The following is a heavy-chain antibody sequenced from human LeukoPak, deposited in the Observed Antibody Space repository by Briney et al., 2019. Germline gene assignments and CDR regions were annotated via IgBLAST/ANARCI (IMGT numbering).Heavy chain of an antibody. CDR3: ARDVPIVVVPAAMAYYYFYHMDV. D-gene: IGHD2-2*01. CDR1: GYTFTSYG. Sequence: ASVKVSCKASGYTFTSYGISCVRQSPGPGLGWMGWISAYNGNTNSAQTLHGRVTMTTDTSPRTAYMARRCVRCDDTAVYYCARDVPIVVVPAAMAYYYFYHMDVWGKGTTVTVSS. CDR2: ISAYNGNT. V-gene: IGHV1-18*01. J-gene: IGHJ6*03.